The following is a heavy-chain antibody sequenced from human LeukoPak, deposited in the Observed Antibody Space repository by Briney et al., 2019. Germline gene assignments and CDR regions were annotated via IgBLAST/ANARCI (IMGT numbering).Heavy chain of an antibody. Sequence: QPGMSLRLSCAASGFTFDDYAMHWVRQAPGKGLEWVSGISWNSGSIGYADPVKGRFTVSRVNAKNSLYLQMNSLRAEDTAVYYCARVDSFCSGEGCYYYYGMDVWGQGTTVTVSS. CDR1: GFTFDDYA. CDR3: ARVDSFCSGEGCYYYYGMDV. D-gene: IGHD2-15*01. J-gene: IGHJ6*02. CDR2: ISWNSGSI. V-gene: IGHV3-9*01.